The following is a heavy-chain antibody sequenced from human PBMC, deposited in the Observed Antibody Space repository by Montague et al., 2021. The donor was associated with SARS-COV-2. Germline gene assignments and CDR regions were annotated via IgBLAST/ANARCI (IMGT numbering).Heavy chain of an antibody. CDR2: IIGSGPRT. V-gene: IGHV3-23*01. CDR1: GFTFSNYA. J-gene: IGHJ4*02. CDR3: ARAYCSSASCYRSDY. Sequence: SLRLSCAASGFTFSNYAMSWVRQAPVKGLEWVSVIIGSGPRTNXXXSXXXRFTISRDSSQSTLYLQMNSLRAEDTAVYYCARAYCSSASCYRSDYWGQGTLVTVSS. D-gene: IGHD2-2*02.